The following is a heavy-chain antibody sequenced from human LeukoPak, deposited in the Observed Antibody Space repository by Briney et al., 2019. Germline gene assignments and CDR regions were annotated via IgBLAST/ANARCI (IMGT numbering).Heavy chain of an antibody. J-gene: IGHJ6*02. CDR3: ARGQQSGSYFYYGLDV. CDR2: INSDGSST. CDR1: GFTFSSYS. Sequence: GGSLRLSCAASGFTFSSYSMNWVRQAPGKGLVWVSRINSDGSSTSYADSVKGRFTISRDNAKNTLYLLMNSLRAEDTAVYYCARGQQSGSYFYYGLDVWGQGTTVTVSS. V-gene: IGHV3-74*01. D-gene: IGHD1-26*01.